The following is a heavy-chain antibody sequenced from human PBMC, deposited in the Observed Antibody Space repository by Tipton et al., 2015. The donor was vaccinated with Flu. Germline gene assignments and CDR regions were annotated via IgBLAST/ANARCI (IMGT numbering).Heavy chain of an antibody. CDR1: GYSFTSYW. D-gene: IGHD3-9*01. Sequence: QLVQSGPEVKKPGESLKISCKGSGYSFTSYWIGWVRQMPGKGLEWMGIIYPGDSDTRYSPSFQGQVTISADKSISTAYLQWSSLKASDTAMYYCARGFYDILTGYFNWFDPWGQGTLVTVSS. J-gene: IGHJ5*02. CDR3: ARGFYDILTGYFNWFDP. CDR2: IYPGDSDT. V-gene: IGHV5-51*01.